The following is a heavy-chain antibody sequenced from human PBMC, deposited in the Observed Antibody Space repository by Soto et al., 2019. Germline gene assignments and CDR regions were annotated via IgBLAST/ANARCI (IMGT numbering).Heavy chain of an antibody. CDR2: ISYDGSNK. V-gene: IGHV3-30-3*01. J-gene: IGHJ3*02. D-gene: IGHD6-13*01. CDR3: ARGYCSRRGAFDT. Sequence: QVQLVESGGGVVQPGRSLRLSCAASGFTFSSYAMHWVRQAPGKGLEWVAVISYDGSNKYYADSVKGRFTISRDNSKHTLYLEMNSLRAEGTAVYYCARGYCSRRGAFDTWGQGTMVTVS. CDR1: GFTFSSYA.